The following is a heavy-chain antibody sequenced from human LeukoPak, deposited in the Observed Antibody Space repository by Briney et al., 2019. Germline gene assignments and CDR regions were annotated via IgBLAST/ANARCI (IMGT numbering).Heavy chain of an antibody. J-gene: IGHJ4*02. V-gene: IGHV4-31*03. CDR1: GGSISSGGYY. CDR2: IYYSGST. Sequence: PSETLSLTCTVSGGSISSGGYYWSWIRQHPGKGLEWIGYIYYSGSTYYNPSLKSRVTISVDTSKNQFSLKLSSVTAAATAVYYCARVRDCISGSSVTMVRGVISRTFDYWGQGTLVTVSS. CDR3: ARVRDCISGSSVTMVRGVISRTFDY. D-gene: IGHD3-10*01.